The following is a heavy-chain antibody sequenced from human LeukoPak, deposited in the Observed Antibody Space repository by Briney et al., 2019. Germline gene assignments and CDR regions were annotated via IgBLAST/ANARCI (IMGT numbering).Heavy chain of an antibody. V-gene: IGHV3-30*04. D-gene: IGHD6-13*01. Sequence: GGSLRLSCAASGFTFSSYAMHWVRQAPGKGLEWVAVISYDGSNKYYADSVKGRVTISRDNSKNTLYLQMNSLRAEDTAVYYCARTGIGSSWLYDYWGQGTLVTVSS. CDR2: ISYDGSNK. CDR3: ARTGIGSSWLYDY. J-gene: IGHJ4*02. CDR1: GFTFSSYA.